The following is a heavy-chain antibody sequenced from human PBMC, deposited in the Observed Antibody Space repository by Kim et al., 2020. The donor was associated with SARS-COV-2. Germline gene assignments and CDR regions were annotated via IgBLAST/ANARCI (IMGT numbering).Heavy chain of an antibody. V-gene: IGHV3-30*18. CDR3: TKRWTGYYHNCYYGMDV. CDR1: GFTFSTYG. Sequence: GGSLRLSCAASGFTFSTYGMHWVRQAPGKGLEWVAVISYDGSNKYYADSVKGRFTISRDNSKNTLYLQMNSLRAEDTAVYYCTKRWTGYYHNCYYGMDVWGEGTTVTVSS. J-gene: IGHJ6*02. D-gene: IGHD3-9*01. CDR2: ISYDGSNK.